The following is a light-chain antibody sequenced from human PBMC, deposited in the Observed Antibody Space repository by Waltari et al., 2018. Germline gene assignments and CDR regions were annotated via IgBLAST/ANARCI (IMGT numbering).Light chain of an antibody. CDR1: SGNIGRNTY. Sequence: QSALTQPASVSGSPGQSITISCTGTSGNIGRNTYVSWYQQHPGKAPKLMIYDVTNRPSGVSNRFSGSKSGNTASLTISGLQTEDEADYYCSSYTNDNKVFGGGTKVTVL. V-gene: IGLV2-14*03. J-gene: IGLJ2*01. CDR2: DVT. CDR3: SSYTNDNKV.